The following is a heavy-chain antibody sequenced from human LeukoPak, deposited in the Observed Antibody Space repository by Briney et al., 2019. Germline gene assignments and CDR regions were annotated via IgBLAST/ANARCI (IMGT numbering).Heavy chain of an antibody. D-gene: IGHD3-10*01. Sequence: GGSLRLSCAASGFTFSSYSMNWVRQAPGKGLEWVSSISSSSSYIYYADSVKGRFTISRDNAKNSLYLQMNSLRAEDTAVYYCARDGSRYYGSGSYRLSDYWGQGTLVTVSS. J-gene: IGHJ4*02. V-gene: IGHV3-21*01. CDR3: ARDGSRYYGSGSYRLSDY. CDR1: GFTFSSYS. CDR2: ISSSSSYI.